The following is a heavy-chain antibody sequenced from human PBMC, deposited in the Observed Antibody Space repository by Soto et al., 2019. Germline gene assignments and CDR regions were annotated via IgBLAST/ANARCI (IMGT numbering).Heavy chain of an antibody. V-gene: IGHV4-39*07. J-gene: IGHJ4*02. CDR2: IYSGGSN. Sequence: PSETLSLTCTVSGGSISSSSYYWGWIRQPPGKGLEWIGSIYSGGSNNYNPSLKSRVTMSVDTSKNQFSLRLSSVTAADTAMYYCARGSSRWDYWGQGTLVTVSS. CDR3: ARGSSRWDY. CDR1: GGSISSSSYY. D-gene: IGHD6-13*01.